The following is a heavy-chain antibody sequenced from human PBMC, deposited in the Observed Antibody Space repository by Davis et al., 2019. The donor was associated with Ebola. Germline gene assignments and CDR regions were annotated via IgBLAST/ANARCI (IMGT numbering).Heavy chain of an antibody. CDR3: ARGGDDYGDY. CDR2: INAGNGNT. D-gene: IGHD4-17*01. V-gene: IGHV1-3*01. Sequence: ASVKVSCKASGYTFTSYAMHWVRQAPGQRLEWMGWINAGNGNTKYSQKFQGRVTITADKSTSTAYMELSSLRSEDTAVYYCARGGDDYGDYWGQGTLVTVSS. CDR1: GYTFTSYA. J-gene: IGHJ4*02.